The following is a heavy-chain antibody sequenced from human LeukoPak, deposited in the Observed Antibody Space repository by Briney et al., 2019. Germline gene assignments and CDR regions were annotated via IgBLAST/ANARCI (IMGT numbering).Heavy chain of an antibody. CDR1: GLTFSSYA. Sequence: GGSLRLSCAASGLTFSSYAMSWVRQAPGKGLEWVSVIYSGGSTYYADSVKGRFTISRDNSKNTLYPQMNSLRAEDTAVYYCARGEYNWNYVFDYWGQGTLVTVSS. D-gene: IGHD1-7*01. J-gene: IGHJ4*02. CDR3: ARGEYNWNYVFDY. CDR2: IYSGGST. V-gene: IGHV3-66*01.